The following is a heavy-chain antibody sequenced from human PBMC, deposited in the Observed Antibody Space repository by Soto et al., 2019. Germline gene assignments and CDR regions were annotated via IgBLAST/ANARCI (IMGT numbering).Heavy chain of an antibody. D-gene: IGHD5-12*01. J-gene: IGHJ4*02. CDR1: GFTFSSYA. CDR2: ISYDGSNK. Sequence: ESGGGVVQPGRSLRLSCAASGFTFSSYAMHWVRQAPGKGLEWVAVISYDGSNKYYADSVKGRFTISRDNSKNTLYLQMNSLRAEDTAVYYCERVAVEMATIHVFDYWGQGTLVTVSS. CDR3: ERVAVEMATIHVFDY. V-gene: IGHV3-30-3*01.